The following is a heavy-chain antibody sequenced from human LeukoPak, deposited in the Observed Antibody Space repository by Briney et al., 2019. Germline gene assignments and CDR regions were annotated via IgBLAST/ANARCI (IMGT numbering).Heavy chain of an antibody. CDR3: ARDVAYSAFDY. D-gene: IGHD2-21*01. J-gene: IGHJ4*02. Sequence: GESLKISCKNSGYSFTSYWIGWVRQAPGKGLEWVATIRPDGSEGYYADSVRGRFTISRDNSKNSFYLQMSSLRAEDTGVFYCARDVAYSAFDYWGQGTLVTVSS. V-gene: IGHV3-7*01. CDR2: IRPDGSEG. CDR1: GYSFTSYW.